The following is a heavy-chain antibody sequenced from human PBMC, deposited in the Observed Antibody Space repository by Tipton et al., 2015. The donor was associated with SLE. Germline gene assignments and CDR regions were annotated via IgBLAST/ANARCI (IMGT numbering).Heavy chain of an antibody. CDR2: IYSGGSA. D-gene: IGHD3-9*01. CDR1: GFTFSIYA. V-gene: IGHV3-66*01. CDR3: ARGTMEYDSLTGYPNFDH. Sequence: GSLRLSCAASGFTFSIYAIHWVRQAPGKGLEWVSVIYSGGSAFYADSVKVRFTIFRDNSKNTLYLQMSSLRAEDTAVYYCARGTMEYDSLTGYPNFDHWGQGTLVTVSS. J-gene: IGHJ4*02.